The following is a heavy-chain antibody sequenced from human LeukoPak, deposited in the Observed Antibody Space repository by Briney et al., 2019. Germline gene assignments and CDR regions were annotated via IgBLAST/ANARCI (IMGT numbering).Heavy chain of an antibody. Sequence: GASVKVSCKVSGYTLTELSMHWVRQAPGKGLEWMGGFDPEDGETIYAQKFQGRVTMTEDTSTDTAYMELSSLRSEDTAVYYCATAPPVVTPLNYYYYMDVWGKGTTVTVSS. V-gene: IGHV1-24*01. CDR1: GYTLTELS. J-gene: IGHJ6*03. CDR3: ATAPPVVTPLNYYYYMDV. CDR2: FDPEDGET. D-gene: IGHD4-23*01.